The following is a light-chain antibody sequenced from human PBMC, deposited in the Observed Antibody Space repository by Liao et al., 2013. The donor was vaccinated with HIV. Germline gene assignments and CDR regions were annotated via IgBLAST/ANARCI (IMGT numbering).Light chain of an antibody. J-gene: IGLJ3*02. V-gene: IGLV3-25*03. CDR2: KDR. Sequence: SYELTQPPSVSVSPGQTARITCSGDALPKQYTYWYQQKAGQAPVLLIYKDRERPSGIPERFSGSASGTISTLTISAVQAEDEADYYCQSADSNGKVFGGGTKLTVL. CDR3: QSADSNGKV. CDR1: ALPKQY.